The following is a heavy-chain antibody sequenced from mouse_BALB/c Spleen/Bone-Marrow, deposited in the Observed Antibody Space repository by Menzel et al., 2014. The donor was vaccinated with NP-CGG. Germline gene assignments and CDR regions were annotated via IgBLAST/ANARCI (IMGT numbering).Heavy chain of an antibody. Sequence: EVKLMESGAELVRPGALVKLSCKASGFNIKDYYMHWVKQRPEQGLEWIGWIDPENGNTIYDRKFQGKASITADTSSNTAYLQLSSLTSEDTAVYYCASGYYGSSPYWYFDVWGAGTTVTVSS. CDR2: IDPENGNT. D-gene: IGHD1-1*01. CDR1: GFNIKDYY. J-gene: IGHJ1*01. V-gene: IGHV14-1*02. CDR3: ASGYYGSSPYWYFDV.